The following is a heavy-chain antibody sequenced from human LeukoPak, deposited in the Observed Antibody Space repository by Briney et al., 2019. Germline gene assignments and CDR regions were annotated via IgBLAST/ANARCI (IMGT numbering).Heavy chain of an antibody. Sequence: SVKVSCKASGYTFTSYGISWVRQAPGQGLEWMGGIIPIFGTANYAQKFQGRVTITTDESTSTAYMELSSLRAEDTAVYYCARVYVVDHFDYWGQGTLVTVSS. CDR2: IIPIFGTA. CDR1: GYTFTSYG. V-gene: IGHV1-69*05. D-gene: IGHD2-15*01. CDR3: ARVYVVDHFDY. J-gene: IGHJ4*02.